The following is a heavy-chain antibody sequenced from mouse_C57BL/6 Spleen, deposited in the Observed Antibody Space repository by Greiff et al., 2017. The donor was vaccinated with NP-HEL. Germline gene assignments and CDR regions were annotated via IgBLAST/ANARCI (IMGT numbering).Heavy chain of an antibody. J-gene: IGHJ3*01. CDR1: GFTFSDYG. V-gene: IGHV5-17*01. D-gene: IGHD1-1*01. CDR2: ISSGSSTI. CDR3: ARRDNYYGTQFAS. Sequence: EVKLVESGGGLVKPGGSLKLSCAASGFTFSDYGMHWVRQAPEKGLEWVAYISSGSSTIYYADTVKGRFTISRDNAKNTLFLQMTSLRSEDTAMYYCARRDNYYGTQFASWGQGTLVTVSA.